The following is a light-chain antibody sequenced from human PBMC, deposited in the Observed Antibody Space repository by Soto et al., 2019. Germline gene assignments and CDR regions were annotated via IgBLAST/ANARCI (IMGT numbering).Light chain of an antibody. J-gene: IGKJ4*01. CDR1: LRISKC. CDR2: GAS. CDR3: QQSHSTPLT. Sequence: DIRVTQSPSSLSASVGDRVTITCRASLRISKCLNWYQQEPGKAPKLLIFGASTLQSGVPSTFSGSRSGTEFTLTTSSLPPDDPATYYCQQSHSTPLTFGGGPKLDIK. V-gene: IGKV1-39*01.